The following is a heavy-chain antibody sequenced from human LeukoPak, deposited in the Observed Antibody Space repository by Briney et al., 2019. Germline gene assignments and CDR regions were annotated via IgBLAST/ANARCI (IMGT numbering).Heavy chain of an antibody. Sequence: PGGSLRLSCAASGFTFSNYWMNWVRQSPGKGLEWVANINEGGSVQHYVDSVEGRFTISRDNVKNSLDLQMHSLRVEDTAVYYCARGRDEVVTGEFYYGIDGWGKGTTVTVSS. CDR3: ARGRDEVVTGEFYYGIDG. D-gene: IGHD2-2*01. J-gene: IGHJ6*04. CDR2: INEGGSVQ. CDR1: GFTFSNYW. V-gene: IGHV3-7*01.